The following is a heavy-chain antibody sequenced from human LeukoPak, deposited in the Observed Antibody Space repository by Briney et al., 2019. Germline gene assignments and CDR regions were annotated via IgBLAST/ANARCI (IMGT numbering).Heavy chain of an antibody. CDR1: GGSISSSSYY. Sequence: SETLSLTCTVSGGSISSSSYYWGWIRQPPGKGLEWIGSIYYSGSTYYNPSLKSRVTISVDTSKNQFSLKLSSVTAADTAVYYCARIDLAFDSWGQGTLVTVSS. V-gene: IGHV4-39*07. CDR3: ARIDLAFDS. J-gene: IGHJ5*01. CDR2: IYYSGST.